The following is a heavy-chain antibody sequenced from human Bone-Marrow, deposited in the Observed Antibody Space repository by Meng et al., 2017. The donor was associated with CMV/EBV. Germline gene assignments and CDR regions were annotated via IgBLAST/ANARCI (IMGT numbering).Heavy chain of an antibody. CDR2: ITWSGGSI. Sequence: SLKISCAASGFTFDDYAMHWVRQVPGKGLEWVSGITWSGGSIAYADSVKGRFTISRDNAKNSLYLQMNGLRAEDTALYYCAGSRSGELSLRYWGQGTPVTVSS. CDR3: AGSRSGELSLRY. D-gene: IGHD3-16*02. J-gene: IGHJ4*02. CDR1: GFTFDDYA. V-gene: IGHV3-9*01.